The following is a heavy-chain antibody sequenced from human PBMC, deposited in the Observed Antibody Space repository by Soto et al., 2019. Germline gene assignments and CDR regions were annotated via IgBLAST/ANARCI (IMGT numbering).Heavy chain of an antibody. V-gene: IGHV1-46*01. D-gene: IGHD5-12*01. CDR1: GNTFTRSY. CDR3: ATPSYSGYDYALGY. J-gene: IGHJ4*02. Sequence: ASVKVSCKASGNTFTRSYIHWVRQAPGQGLEWVGIINLNDASTWYAQMFQGRVTVTRDTSTSTVYMELNSLRSEDTAVYYCATPSYSGYDYALGYWGQGTLVTVSS. CDR2: INLNDAST.